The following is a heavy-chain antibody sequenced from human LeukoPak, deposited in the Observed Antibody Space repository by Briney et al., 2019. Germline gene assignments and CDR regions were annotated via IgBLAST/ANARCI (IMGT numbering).Heavy chain of an antibody. D-gene: IGHD3-22*01. J-gene: IGHJ4*02. CDR1: GFPFSNYG. Sequence: GGTLRLSCAASGFPFSNYGMNWVRQAPGKGLEWVSAISGSGGSTYYADSVKGRFTISRDNSKNTLYLQMNSLRAEDTAVYYCAKDKDYYDSSGYYQPRYFDYWGQGTLVTVSS. CDR3: AKDKDYYDSSGYYQPRYFDY. V-gene: IGHV3-23*01. CDR2: ISGSGGST.